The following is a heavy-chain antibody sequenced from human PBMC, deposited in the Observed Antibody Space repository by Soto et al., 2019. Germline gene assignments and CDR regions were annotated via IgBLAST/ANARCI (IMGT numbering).Heavy chain of an antibody. CDR1: GFTFSSYA. J-gene: IGHJ4*02. CDR3: AKDLGLCTNGVCYTFHY. CDR2: ISGSGGSK. D-gene: IGHD2-8*01. Sequence: GALRLSCAASGFTFSSYAMSWVRQAPGKGLEWVSAISGSGGSKYYADSVKGRFTISRDNSKNTLYLQMNSLRAEDTAVYYCAKDLGLCTNGVCYTFHYWGQGTLVTVSS. V-gene: IGHV3-23*01.